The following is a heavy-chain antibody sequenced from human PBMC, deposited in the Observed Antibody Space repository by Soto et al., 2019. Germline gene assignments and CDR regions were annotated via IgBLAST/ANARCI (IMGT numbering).Heavy chain of an antibody. CDR2: ISSSSSYI. Sequence: KPGGPLRLSCAASGFTFSSYSMNWVRQAPGKGLEWVSSISSSSSYIYYADSVKGRFTISRDNAKNSLYLQMNSLRAEDTAVYYCARDYRLRRIAFDPWGQGTLVTVYS. D-gene: IGHD2-21*01. CDR3: ARDYRLRRIAFDP. V-gene: IGHV3-21*01. CDR1: GFTFSSYS. J-gene: IGHJ5*02.